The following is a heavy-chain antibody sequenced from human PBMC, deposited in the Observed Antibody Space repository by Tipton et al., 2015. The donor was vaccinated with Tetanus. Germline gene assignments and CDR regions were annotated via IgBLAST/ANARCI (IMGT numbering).Heavy chain of an antibody. CDR1: GFAFSSYA. CDR3: AKVSGGYDLYYYYGMDV. J-gene: IGHJ6*02. D-gene: IGHD5-12*01. V-gene: IGHV3-23*01. Sequence: SLRLSCAASGFAFSSYAMSWVRQAPGNGPEWVSAISGSGGSTYYADSVKGRFTISRDNSKNTLYLQMNSLRAEDTAVYYCAKVSGGYDLYYYYGMDVWGQGTTVTVSS. CDR2: ISGSGGST.